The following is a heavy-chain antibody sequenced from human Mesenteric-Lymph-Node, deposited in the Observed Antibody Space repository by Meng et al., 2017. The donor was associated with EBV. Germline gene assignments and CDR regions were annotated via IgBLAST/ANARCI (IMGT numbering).Heavy chain of an antibody. D-gene: IGHD4-17*01. CDR1: GYTFTNYG. V-gene: IGHV1-18*01. J-gene: IGHJ4*02. CDR3: ARGDDFGDYPAH. Sequence: QVQVVHSGAEVKKPGASAKVSCKTSGYTFTNYGINWVRQAPGQGLEWMGWISPYNGNTQYVQKFQGRVTMTTDTSTNTAYMELRSLRSDDTAVYYCARGDDFGDYPAHWGQGTLVTVSS. CDR2: ISPYNGNT.